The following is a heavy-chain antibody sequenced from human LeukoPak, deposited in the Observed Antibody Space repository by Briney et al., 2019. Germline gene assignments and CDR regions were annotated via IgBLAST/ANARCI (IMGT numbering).Heavy chain of an antibody. CDR1: GFTFSSYA. CDR2: ISGSGGST. Sequence: QPGGSLRLSCAAFGFTFSSYAMSWVRQVPGKGLEWVSGISGSGGSTYYADSVKGRCTISRDNPKNTLSLQMNSLRAEDTALYYCARGKGIAVSSFDYWGQGTLVTVSS. CDR3: ARGKGIAVSSFDY. D-gene: IGHD6-19*01. V-gene: IGHV3-23*01. J-gene: IGHJ4*02.